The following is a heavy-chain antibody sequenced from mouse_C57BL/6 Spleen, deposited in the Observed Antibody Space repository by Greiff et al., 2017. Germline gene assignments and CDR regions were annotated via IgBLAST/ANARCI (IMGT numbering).Heavy chain of an antibody. CDR1: GYTFTDYY. Sequence: VQLQQSGPELVKPGASVKISCKASGYTFTDYYMNWVKQSHGKSLEWIGDINPNNGGTSYNQKFKGKATLTVDKSSSTAYMELRSLTSEDSAVYYCARSNYDGNYYFDYWGQGTTLTVSS. CDR2: INPNNGGT. J-gene: IGHJ2*01. D-gene: IGHD2-3*01. V-gene: IGHV1-26*01. CDR3: ARSNYDGNYYFDY.